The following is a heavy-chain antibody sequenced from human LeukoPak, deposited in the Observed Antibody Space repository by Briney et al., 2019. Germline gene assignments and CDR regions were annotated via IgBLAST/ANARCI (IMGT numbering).Heavy chain of an antibody. CDR2: TYHSGST. CDR3: ARRQGAHRGAFDY. J-gene: IGHJ4*02. D-gene: IGHD3-16*01. CDR1: GGSFSGYS. Sequence: SETLSLTCAVYGGSFSGYSWSWIRPPPGKGLARIGETYHSGSTNYNPSLLSRVTISVDTSKNQFSLKLRSVPAADTAVYYCARRQGAHRGAFDYWGQGTLVTVSS. V-gene: IGHV4-34*01.